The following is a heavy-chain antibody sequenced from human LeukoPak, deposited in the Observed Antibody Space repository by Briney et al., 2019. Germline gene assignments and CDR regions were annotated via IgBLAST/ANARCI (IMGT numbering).Heavy chain of an antibody. CDR3: VRRDTGSTYFDY. Sequence: SETLSLTCAVSGGSINSHYWGWIRQPPGKGLQWIGDIYYTGKNNYNPSLKSRVTISLDASKDHLSLNLTSVVAADTAIYYCVRRDTGSTYFDYWGQGNLVTVSS. D-gene: IGHD5-12*01. J-gene: IGHJ4*02. CDR1: GGSINSHY. CDR2: IYYTGKN. V-gene: IGHV4-59*08.